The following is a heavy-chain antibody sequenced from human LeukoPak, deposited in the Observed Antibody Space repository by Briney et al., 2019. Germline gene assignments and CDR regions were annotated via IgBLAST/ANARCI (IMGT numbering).Heavy chain of an antibody. V-gene: IGHV3-48*01. CDR3: AKGGARLHSYYFDY. J-gene: IGHJ4*02. CDR1: GFTFSSYS. Sequence: GGSLRLSCAASGFTFSSYSMNWARQAPGKGLEWVSYISYSSSTIYYADSVKGRFTISRDNGKNSLYLQMNSLRAEDTAVFYCAKGGARLHSYYFDYWGQGTLVTVSS. D-gene: IGHD1-26*01. CDR2: ISYSSSTI.